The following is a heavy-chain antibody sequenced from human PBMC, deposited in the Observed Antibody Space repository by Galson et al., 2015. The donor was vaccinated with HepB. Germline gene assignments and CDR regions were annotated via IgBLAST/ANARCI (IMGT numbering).Heavy chain of an antibody. CDR1: GYTLSELS. CDR2: FDPEDGET. CDR3: ATPRAYCSGDSCWVFDY. Sequence: SVKVSCKVSGYTLSELSMHWVRQAPGKGLEWMGGFDPEDGETINAQNFQGRVTMTEDRFTDTVYMELSSLRSEDTAVYYCATPRAYCSGDSCWVFDYWGQGTLVTVSS. D-gene: IGHD2-15*01. J-gene: IGHJ4*02. V-gene: IGHV1-24*01.